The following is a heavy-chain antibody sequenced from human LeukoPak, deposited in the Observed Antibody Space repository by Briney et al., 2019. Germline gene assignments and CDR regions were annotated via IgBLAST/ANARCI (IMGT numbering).Heavy chain of an antibody. CDR3: ARRGTIFGVVYLDY. CDR1: GFTFSDYY. CDR2: IYYSGST. D-gene: IGHD3-3*01. J-gene: IGHJ4*02. V-gene: IGHV4-39*01. Sequence: LRLSCAASGFTFSDYYMSWIRQPPGKGLEWIGSIYYSGSTYYNPSLKSRVTISVDTSKNQFSLKLSSVTAADTAVYYCARRGTIFGVVYLDYWGQGTLVTVSS.